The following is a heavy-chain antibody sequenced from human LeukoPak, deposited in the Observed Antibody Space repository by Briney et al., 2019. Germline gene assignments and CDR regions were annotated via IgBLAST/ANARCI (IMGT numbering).Heavy chain of an antibody. V-gene: IGHV3-74*01. CDR1: GFPSGSNG. Sequence: PGGSLGLPWEALGFPSGSNGRTWVGQAPGKGRVWVSRINTDGGSASYADSVKGRFTISRDNAKNTLYLQMNSLRAEDTAVYYCAREESDDLGYWGQGTLVTVSS. J-gene: IGHJ4*02. D-gene: IGHD3-3*01. CDR3: AREESDDLGY. CDR2: INTDGGSA.